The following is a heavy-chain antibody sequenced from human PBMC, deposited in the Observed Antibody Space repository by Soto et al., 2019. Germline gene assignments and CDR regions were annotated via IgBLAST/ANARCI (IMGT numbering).Heavy chain of an antibody. Sequence: ASVKVSCKASGYTFTSYGISWVRQAPGQGLEWMGWISAYNGNTNYAQKLQGRVTMTTDTSTSTAYMELRSLRSDDTAVYYCARDNPDCSGGSCYSGDYYYGMDVWGQGPTVTVSS. D-gene: IGHD2-15*01. V-gene: IGHV1-18*04. CDR3: ARDNPDCSGGSCYSGDYYYGMDV. J-gene: IGHJ6*02. CDR2: ISAYNGNT. CDR1: GYTFTSYG.